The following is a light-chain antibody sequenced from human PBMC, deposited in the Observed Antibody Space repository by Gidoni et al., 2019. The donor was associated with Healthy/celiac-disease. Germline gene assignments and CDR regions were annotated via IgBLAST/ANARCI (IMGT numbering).Light chain of an antibody. CDR3: SSYTSSSTFVV. Sequence: QSALTQPASLSGSPRQSITISCTGTSSDVGGYNYVSWYQQHPGKAPKLMIYDVSNRPSGVSNRFSGSKSGNTASLTISGLQAEDEADYYCSSYTSSSTFVVFGGGTKLTVL. CDR2: DVS. CDR1: SSDVGGYNY. V-gene: IGLV2-14*03. J-gene: IGLJ2*01.